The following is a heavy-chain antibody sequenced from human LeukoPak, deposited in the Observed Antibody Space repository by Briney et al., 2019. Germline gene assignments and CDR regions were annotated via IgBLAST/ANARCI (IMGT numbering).Heavy chain of an antibody. J-gene: IGHJ4*02. D-gene: IGHD1-26*01. Sequence: GGSLRLSCAASGFIVSSDYMSWVRQAPGKGLEWVSVIYSGGSTYYADSVKGRFTISRDNSKNTLYLQMNSLRAEDTAVYYCARDSGSYQYFDYWGQGTLVTVSS. CDR2: IYSGGST. CDR1: GFIVSSDY. CDR3: ARDSGSYQYFDY. V-gene: IGHV3-53*01.